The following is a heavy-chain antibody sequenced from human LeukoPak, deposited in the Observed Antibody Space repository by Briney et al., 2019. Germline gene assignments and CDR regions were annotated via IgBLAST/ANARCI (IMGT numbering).Heavy chain of an antibody. CDR3: ARRAVTNFDY. CDR1: GYMFSNYW. Sequence: GESLKISCEGSGYMFSNYWIGWVRQMPGKGLEWMGIIYPGDSETRYSPSFQGQVTISADKSINTAYLQWSSLKASDTAMYYCARRAVTNFDYWGQGTLVTVSS. CDR2: IYPGDSET. D-gene: IGHD2-2*01. V-gene: IGHV5-51*01. J-gene: IGHJ4*02.